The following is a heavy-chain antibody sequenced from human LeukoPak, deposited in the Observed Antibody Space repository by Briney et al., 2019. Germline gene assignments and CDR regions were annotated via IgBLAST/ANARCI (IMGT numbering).Heavy chain of an antibody. CDR1: GFTFSSYA. V-gene: IGHV3-30*04. CDR2: ISYDGSNK. CDR3: ARDSVLRYFDWLSKNWYFDL. J-gene: IGHJ2*01. D-gene: IGHD3-9*01. Sequence: GGSLRLSYAASGFTFSSYAMHWVRQAPGKGLEWVAVISYDGSNKYYADSVKGRFTISRDNSKNTLYLQMNSLRAEDTAVYYCARDSVLRYFDWLSKNWYFDLWGRGTLVTVSS.